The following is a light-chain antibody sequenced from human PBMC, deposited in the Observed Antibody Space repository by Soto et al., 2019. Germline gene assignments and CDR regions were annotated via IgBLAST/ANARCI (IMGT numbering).Light chain of an antibody. CDR2: EVS. J-gene: IGKJ5*01. Sequence: IQLTQFPSSLSASVGDRVTINCRASQGVSSHLAWHQQKPGKAPKLLIYEVSTLQSGVPSRFSGSGSGTDFTLPISSLQPEDFATYYCQHLNSYPITFGQGTRLEIK. V-gene: IGKV1-9*01. CDR3: QHLNSYPIT. CDR1: QGVSSH.